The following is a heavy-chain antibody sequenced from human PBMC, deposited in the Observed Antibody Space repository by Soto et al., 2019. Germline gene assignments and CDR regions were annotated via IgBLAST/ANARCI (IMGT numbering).Heavy chain of an antibody. V-gene: IGHV3-33*01. CDR2: IWYDGSNK. D-gene: IGHD3-22*01. CDR3: AREGDDDSSGYYYGNWFDP. Sequence: QVQLVESGGGVVQPGRSLRLSCAASGFTFSSYGMHWVRQAPGKGLEWVAVIWYDGSNKYYADSVKGRFTISRDNSKNTLYLQMNSLRAEDTAVYYCAREGDDDSSGYYYGNWFDPWGQGTLVTVSS. J-gene: IGHJ5*02. CDR1: GFTFSSYG.